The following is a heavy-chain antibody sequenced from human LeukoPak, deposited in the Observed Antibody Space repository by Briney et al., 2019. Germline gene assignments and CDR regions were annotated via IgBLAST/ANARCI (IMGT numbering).Heavy chain of an antibody. CDR2: IYYSGST. CDR3: ASLIRYCSGGSCYFSQERTGSAEYFQH. CDR1: GGSISSGGYY. Sequence: NPSETLSLTCTVSGGSISSGGYYWSWIRQHPGKGLEWIGYIYYSGSTYYNPSLKSRVTISVDTSKNQFSLKLSSVTAADTAVYYCASLIRYCSGGSCYFSQERTGSAEYFQHWGQGTLVTVSS. D-gene: IGHD2-15*01. J-gene: IGHJ1*01. V-gene: IGHV4-31*03.